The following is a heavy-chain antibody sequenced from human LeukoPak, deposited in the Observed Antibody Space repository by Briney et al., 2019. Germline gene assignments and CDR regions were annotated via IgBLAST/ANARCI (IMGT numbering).Heavy chain of an antibody. CDR1: GFTFSSYA. CDR3: ARGAVAGLY. CDR2: ISYDGSNK. Sequence: PGRSLRLSCAASGFTFSSYAMHWVRQAPGKGLEWVAVISYDGSNKYYADSVKGRFNISRDNSKNTLYLQMNSLRAEDTAVYYCARGAVAGLYWGQGTLVTVSS. D-gene: IGHD6-19*01. V-gene: IGHV3-30*04. J-gene: IGHJ4*02.